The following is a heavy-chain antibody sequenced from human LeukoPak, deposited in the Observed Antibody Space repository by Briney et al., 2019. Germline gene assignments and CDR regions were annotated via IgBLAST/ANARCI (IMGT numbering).Heavy chain of an antibody. Sequence: ASVKVSCKASGYTFTGYYIHWARQAPGQGLEWMGRINPNSGGTDYAQKFQGRVTMTRDTSINTAYMELSRLRSDDTAVYYCARDRAMDYWGQGTLVTVSS. J-gene: IGHJ4*02. V-gene: IGHV1-2*06. CDR3: ARDRAMDY. CDR2: INPNSGGT. CDR1: GYTFTGYY.